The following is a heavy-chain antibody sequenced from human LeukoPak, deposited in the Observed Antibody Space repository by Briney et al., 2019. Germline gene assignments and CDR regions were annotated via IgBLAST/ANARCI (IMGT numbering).Heavy chain of an antibody. CDR2: ISGSSKYI. CDR1: GFTFSTYG. V-gene: IGHV3-21*01. Sequence: GGSLRLSCAASGFTFSTYGMDWVRQAPGKGLEWVSSISGSSKYIYYADSVKGRFTIPRDNAKNSLFLEINSLRAEDTAMYYCARERDCGSSSCVAYFFDYWGQGALVTVSS. D-gene: IGHD2-2*01. CDR3: ARERDCGSSSCVAYFFDY. J-gene: IGHJ4*02.